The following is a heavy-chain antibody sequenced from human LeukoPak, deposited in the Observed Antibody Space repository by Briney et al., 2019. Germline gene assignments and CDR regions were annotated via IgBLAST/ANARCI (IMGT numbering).Heavy chain of an antibody. CDR3: AKELMGFGY. CDR1: GFTFTSYA. J-gene: IGHJ4*02. Sequence: GGSLRLSCAASGFTFTSYAMSWVRQAPGKGLEWVSSVSGTGITTYYADSVKGRFTVSRDNSKDTVYLQMNSLRGEDTAVYYCAKELMGFGYWGQGSLVTVSS. CDR2: VSGTGITT. V-gene: IGHV3-23*01. D-gene: IGHD2-8*01.